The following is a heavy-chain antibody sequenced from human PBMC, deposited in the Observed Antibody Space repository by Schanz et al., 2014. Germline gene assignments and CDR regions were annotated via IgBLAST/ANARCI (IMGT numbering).Heavy chain of an antibody. V-gene: IGHV3-33*06. CDR2: IWYDGSNK. CDR1: GFIFSSYD. D-gene: IGHD3-9*01. Sequence: QVQLVESGGGVVQPGRSLRLSCAASGFIFSSYDLHWVRQAPGKGLEWVAFIWYDGSNKYYADSVKGRFTISRDNSKNTLYLQMNSLRAEDTAVYYCAKQIHYDILTVTRNWGQGTLVTVSS. J-gene: IGHJ4*02. CDR3: AKQIHYDILTVTRN.